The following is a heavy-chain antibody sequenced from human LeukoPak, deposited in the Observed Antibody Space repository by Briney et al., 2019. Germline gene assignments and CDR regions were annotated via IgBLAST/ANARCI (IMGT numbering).Heavy chain of an antibody. CDR2: IYYSGST. CDR1: GGSISSSSYY. Sequence: SETLSLTCTVSGGSISSSSYYWGWIRQPPGTGLEWIGSIYYSGSTYYNPSLKSRVTISVDTSKNQFSLKLSSVTAADTAVYYCARDRYYYDSSGSRYYYMDVWGKGTTVTVSS. CDR3: ARDRYYYDSSGSRYYYMDV. J-gene: IGHJ6*03. D-gene: IGHD3-22*01. V-gene: IGHV4-39*07.